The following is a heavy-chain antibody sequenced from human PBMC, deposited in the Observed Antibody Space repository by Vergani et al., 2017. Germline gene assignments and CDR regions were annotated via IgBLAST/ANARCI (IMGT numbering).Heavy chain of an antibody. J-gene: IGHJ4*01. CDR3: ARXRYCSSTSCPIGAY. D-gene: IGHD2-2*01. CDR1: GFSFSSFG. CDR2: IHYDGSHE. Sequence: QVQLVESGGGVVQPGRSLRLSCAASGFSFSSFGFHWVRQAPGKGLEWVAFIHYDGSHEYYIDSVKGRFTISRDNSKNTLILQMNGLRAEDTAVYYCARXRYCSSTSCPIGAYWGQGTLVTVST. V-gene: IGHV3-33*01.